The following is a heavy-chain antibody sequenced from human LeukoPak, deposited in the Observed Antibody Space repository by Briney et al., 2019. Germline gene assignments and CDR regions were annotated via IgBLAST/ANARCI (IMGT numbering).Heavy chain of an antibody. J-gene: IGHJ4*02. D-gene: IGHD6-13*01. CDR2: IRYDGSNK. Sequence: GGSLRLSCAASGFTFSSYGMHWVRQAPGKGLEWVAFIRYDGSNKYYADSVKGRFTISRDNSKNTLYLQMNSLRAEDTAVYYCAKGPSSRSWSLDYWGQGTLVTVSS. CDR3: AKGPSSRSWSLDY. V-gene: IGHV3-30*02. CDR1: GFTFSSYG.